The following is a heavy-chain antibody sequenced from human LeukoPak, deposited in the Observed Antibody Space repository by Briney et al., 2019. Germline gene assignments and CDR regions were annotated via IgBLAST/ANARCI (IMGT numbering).Heavy chain of an antibody. V-gene: IGHV4-61*02. CDR3: ARGARSQGDY. J-gene: IGHJ4*02. CDR1: GGSISSGSYY. CDR2: IYTSGST. Sequence: SETLSLTCTVSGGSISSGSYYWSWIRQPAGKGLEWIGRIYTSGSTNYNPSLKSRVTISVDTSKNQFSLKLSSVTAADTAVYYCARGARSQGDYWGQGTLVTVSS. D-gene: IGHD3-10*01.